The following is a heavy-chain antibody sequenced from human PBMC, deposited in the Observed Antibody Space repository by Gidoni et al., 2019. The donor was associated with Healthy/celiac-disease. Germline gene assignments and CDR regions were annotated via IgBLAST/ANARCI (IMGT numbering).Heavy chain of an antibody. CDR2: IRSKANSYAT. CDR1: GFTFSGSA. V-gene: IGHV3-73*02. J-gene: IGHJ6*02. D-gene: IGHD5-18*01. Sequence: EVQLVESGGGLVQPGGSLKLSCAASGFTFSGSAMHWVRQASGKGLEWVGRIRSKANSYATAYAASVKGRFTISRDDSKNTAYLQMNSLKTEDTAVYYCTRPRDTAMVTPPYYYYGMDVWGQGTTVTVSS. CDR3: TRPRDTAMVTPPYYYYGMDV.